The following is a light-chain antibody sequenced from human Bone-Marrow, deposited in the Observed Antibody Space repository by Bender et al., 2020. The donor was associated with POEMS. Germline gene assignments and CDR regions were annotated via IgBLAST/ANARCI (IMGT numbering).Light chain of an antibody. CDR2: DDT. V-gene: IGLV3-21*02. CDR3: AAWDDYLNGWV. CDR1: NIGVKS. J-gene: IGLJ3*02. Sequence: SYVLTQAPSVSVAPGQTARITCGGNNIGVKSVHWYQQKPGQAPVLVVYDDTYRPSGIPERFSGSNSGNTATLTISRVEAGDEAHYYCAAWDDYLNGWVFGGGTKLTVL.